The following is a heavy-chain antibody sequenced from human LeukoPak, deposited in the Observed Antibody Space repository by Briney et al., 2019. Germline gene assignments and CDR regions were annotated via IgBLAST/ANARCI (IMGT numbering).Heavy chain of an antibody. CDR3: ASSPLLGYCSGGSCLNLDY. Sequence: ASVKVSCKASGYAFTGYYMHWVRQAPGQGLEWMGWINPNSGGTNYAQKFQGRVTMTRDTSISTAYTELSRLRSDDTAVYYCASSPLLGYCSGGSCLNLDYWGQGTLVTVSS. CDR1: GYAFTGYY. CDR2: INPNSGGT. J-gene: IGHJ4*02. D-gene: IGHD2-15*01. V-gene: IGHV1-2*02.